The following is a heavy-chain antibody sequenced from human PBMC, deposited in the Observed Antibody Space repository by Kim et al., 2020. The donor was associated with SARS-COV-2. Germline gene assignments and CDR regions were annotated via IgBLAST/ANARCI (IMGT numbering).Heavy chain of an antibody. Sequence: GGSLRLSCAPSGVTFSNAWMSWVRQAPGKGLEWVGRISSKTDGGTSDYAAPVKGRFTISRDDSKTTLYLQMNSLKTEDTAVYYCTTDMDYYGSGSLSESGWYFDYWGQGTLVTVSS. CDR1: GVTFSNAW. V-gene: IGHV3-15*01. CDR2: ISSKTDGGTS. CDR3: TTDMDYYGSGSLSESGWYFDY. D-gene: IGHD3-10*01. J-gene: IGHJ4*02.